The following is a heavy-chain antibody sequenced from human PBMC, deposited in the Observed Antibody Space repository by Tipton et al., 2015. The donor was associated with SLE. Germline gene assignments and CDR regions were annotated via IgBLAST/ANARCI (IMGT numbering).Heavy chain of an antibody. Sequence: TLSLTCAVYGGSFSGYYWSWIRQPPGKGLEWIGEINHSGSTNYNPSLKSRVTISVDTSKNPFSLQLSSVTAADTAVYYCARAVAGNFDYWGQGTLVTVSS. J-gene: IGHJ4*02. CDR2: INHSGST. V-gene: IGHV4-34*01. CDR3: ARAVAGNFDY. CDR1: GGSFSGYY. D-gene: IGHD6-19*01.